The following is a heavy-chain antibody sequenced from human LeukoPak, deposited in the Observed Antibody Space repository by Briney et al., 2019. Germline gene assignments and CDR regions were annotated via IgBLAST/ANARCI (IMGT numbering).Heavy chain of an antibody. CDR2: ISGSGTTI. D-gene: IGHD1-14*01. J-gene: IGHJ4*02. CDR1: GFIFSSSE. CDR3: AREMPTNRGPDY. Sequence: PGGSLRLSCAASGFIFSSSEMNWVRQAPGKGLEWLSYISGSGTTIYYADSVRGRFTISRDNAENSLYLQMNSLRAEDTALYYCAREMPTNRGPDYWGQGTLVTLSS. V-gene: IGHV3-48*03.